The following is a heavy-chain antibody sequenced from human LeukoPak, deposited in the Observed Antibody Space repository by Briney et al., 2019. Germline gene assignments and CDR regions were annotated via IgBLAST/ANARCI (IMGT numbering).Heavy chain of an antibody. D-gene: IGHD2-2*01. V-gene: IGHV4-61*05. CDR2: ISYSGST. CDR1: GGSIITRSYF. J-gene: IGHJ6*02. CDR3: ARGGCSSISCYYYYGMDV. Sequence: SETLSLTCTVSGGSIITRSYFWGWIRQAPGKGLEWIGYISYSGSTNYNPSLTSRVTISVDTSKSQFSLKLSSVTTADTALYYCARGGCSSISCYYYYGMDVWGQGTTVTVSS.